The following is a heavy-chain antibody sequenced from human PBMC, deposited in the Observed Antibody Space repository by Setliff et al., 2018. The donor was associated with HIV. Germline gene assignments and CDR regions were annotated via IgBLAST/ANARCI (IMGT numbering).Heavy chain of an antibody. CDR1: GFTFSTYS. D-gene: IGHD2-2*01. CDR3: ARGEPTILVVPAAFFDY. CDR2: ISSSDTTI. J-gene: IGHJ4*02. V-gene: IGHV3-48*01. Sequence: GSLRPSCEASGFTFSTYSMNWVRQTPGKGLEWVSYISSSDTTIYYADSVKGRFTISRDNAKNSLYLQMSNLRAEDTAVYYCARGEPTILVVPAAFFDYWGQGTLVTV.